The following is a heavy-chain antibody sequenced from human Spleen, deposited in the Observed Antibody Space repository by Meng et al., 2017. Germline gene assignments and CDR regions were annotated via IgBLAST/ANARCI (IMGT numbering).Heavy chain of an antibody. CDR1: GGTFRTYA. CDR2: IIPIFGTP. Sequence: QGQVVQAGAEVKKAGSSVKVSCKASGGTFRTYAINWVGQAPGQGLEWMGGIIPIFGTPDYAQKFQGRVTITADKSTSTVYMELSSLRSEDTAMYYCASRDDFLTGADYWGQGSLVTVSS. V-gene: IGHV1-69*06. J-gene: IGHJ4*02. CDR3: ASRDDFLTGADY. D-gene: IGHD3-9*01.